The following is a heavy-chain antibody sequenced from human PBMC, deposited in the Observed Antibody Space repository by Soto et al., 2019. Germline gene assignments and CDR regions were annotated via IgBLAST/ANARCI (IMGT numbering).Heavy chain of an antibody. D-gene: IGHD5-12*01. CDR3: ERGDHGRDGYNLEFHH. J-gene: IGHJ1*01. Sequence: GGSLRLSCVASGFTFSTYAMNWVRQAPGKGLEWVSSISSSSSFRYYADSVKGRFTISRDNAKSSLYLQMNSLRAEDTAVYFCERGDHGRDGYNLEFHHWGQGTLVTVSS. V-gene: IGHV3-21*01. CDR2: ISSSSSFR. CDR1: GFTFSTYA.